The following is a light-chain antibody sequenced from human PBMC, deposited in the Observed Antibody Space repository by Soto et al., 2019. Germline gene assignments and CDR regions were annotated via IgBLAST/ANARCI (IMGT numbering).Light chain of an antibody. V-gene: IGKV1-39*01. Sequence: DIQMTQPPSSLSASVGDRVTITCRASQSISSYLNWYQQKPGKAPKLLIYAASSLQSGVPSRFSGSGSGTEFTLTISRLQSEDFAVYYCQQYNNWPPAITVGQGTRLEIK. J-gene: IGKJ5*01. CDR1: QSISSY. CDR2: AAS. CDR3: QQYNNWPPAIT.